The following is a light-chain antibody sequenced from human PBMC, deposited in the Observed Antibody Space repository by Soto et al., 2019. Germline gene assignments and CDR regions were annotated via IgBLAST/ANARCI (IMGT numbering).Light chain of an antibody. CDR2: DAS. CDR1: QGVNSY. CDR3: QLRSNWPPYT. V-gene: IGKV3-11*01. Sequence: EIVLTQSPATLSLSPGERATLSCRASQGVNSYLAWYQQKPGQAPRLLIYDASNRAAGIPARFSGSGSGTDFTHTISSLEPEDFAVYYCQLRSNWPPYTFGQGTKLEIK. J-gene: IGKJ2*01.